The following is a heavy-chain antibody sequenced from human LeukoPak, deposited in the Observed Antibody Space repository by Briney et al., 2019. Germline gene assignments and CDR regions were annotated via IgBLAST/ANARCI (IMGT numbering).Heavy chain of an antibody. J-gene: IGHJ4*02. D-gene: IGHD4-17*01. V-gene: IGHV1-2*02. CDR1: GYTFTGYY. CDR3: ARDLMTTVPTAVDY. Sequence: ASVKVSCKASGYTFTGYYMHWVRQAPGQGLEWMGWINPNSGGTNYAQKFQGRVTMTRGTSISTAYMELSRLRSDDTAVYYCARDLMTTVPTAVDYWGQGTLVTVSS. CDR2: INPNSGGT.